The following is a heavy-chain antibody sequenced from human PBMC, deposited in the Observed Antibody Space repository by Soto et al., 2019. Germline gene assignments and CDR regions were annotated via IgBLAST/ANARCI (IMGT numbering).Heavy chain of an antibody. V-gene: IGHV3-33*01. CDR3: ARDPYSSGWYFDY. CDR1: GFIFSNYG. D-gene: IGHD6-19*01. J-gene: IGHJ4*02. CDR2: IWHDGSNK. Sequence: QVQLEESGGGVVQPGRSLRLSCAASGFIFSNYGMHWVRQAPGKGLEWVAVIWHDGSNKYYVASVKGRLTISRDNSKNTLYLQMNSLRAEDTAVYYCARDPYSSGWYFDYWGQGTLVTVSS.